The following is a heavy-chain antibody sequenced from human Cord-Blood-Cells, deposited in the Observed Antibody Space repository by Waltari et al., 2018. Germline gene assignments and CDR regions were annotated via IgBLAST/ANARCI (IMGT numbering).Heavy chain of an antibody. CDR2: MNPNSGNT. CDR1: GYTFTSYD. D-gene: IGHD5-12*01. V-gene: IGHV1-8*03. Sequence: QVQLVQSGAEVKKPGASVKVSCKASGYTFTSYDINWLRQATGQGLEWMGWMNPNSGNTGYAQKFQGRVTITRNTSISTAYMELSSLRSEDTAVYYCARGASGYDYYYYYYMDVWGKGTTVTVSS. CDR3: ARGASGYDYYYYYYMDV. J-gene: IGHJ6*03.